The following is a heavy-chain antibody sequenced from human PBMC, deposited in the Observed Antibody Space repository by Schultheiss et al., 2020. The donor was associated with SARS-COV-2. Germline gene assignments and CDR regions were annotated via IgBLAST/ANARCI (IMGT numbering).Heavy chain of an antibody. CDR2: ISSSGSTI. CDR3: ARGGEGDYYYYYGMDV. Sequence: GGSLRLSCAASGFTFSNYGMYWVRQAPGKGLEWVSYISSSGSTIYYADSVKGRFTISRDNAKNSLYLQMNSLRAEDTAVYYCARGGEGDYYYYYGMDVWGQGTTVTVSS. CDR1: GFTFSNYG. D-gene: IGHD2-21*02. J-gene: IGHJ6*02. V-gene: IGHV3-48*04.